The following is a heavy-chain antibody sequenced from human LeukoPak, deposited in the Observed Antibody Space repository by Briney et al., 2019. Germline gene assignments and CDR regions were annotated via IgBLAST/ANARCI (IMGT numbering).Heavy chain of an antibody. CDR2: INSDGSWS. Sequence: GGSLRLSCAASGNYWMHWVRQVQGKGPVWVSHINSDGSWSSYADSVKGRFTISKDNAKNTVYLQMNSLRAEDTAVYYCVSFYETYWGRGTLVTVSS. D-gene: IGHD2/OR15-2a*01. V-gene: IGHV3-74*01. CDR3: VSFYETY. J-gene: IGHJ4*02. CDR1: GNYW.